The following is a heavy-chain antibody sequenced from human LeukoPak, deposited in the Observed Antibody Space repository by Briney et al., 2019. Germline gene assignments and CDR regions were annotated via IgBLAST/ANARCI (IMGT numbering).Heavy chain of an antibody. CDR2: INPNSGGT. CDR3: ARVDTVVVPAGITWFDP. V-gene: IGHV1-2*02. CDR1: GYTFTGYY. D-gene: IGHD2-2*02. Sequence: APVKVSCKASGYTFTGYYMHWVRQAPGQGLEWMGWINPNSGGTNYAQKFQGRVTMSRDTSTSTAYMELSRLRSDDTAVYYCARVDTVVVPAGITWFDPWGQGTLVTVSS. J-gene: IGHJ5*02.